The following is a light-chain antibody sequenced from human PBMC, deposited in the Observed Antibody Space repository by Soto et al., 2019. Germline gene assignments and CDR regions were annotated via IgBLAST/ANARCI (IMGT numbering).Light chain of an antibody. Sequence: EIVMTQSPATLSLSLGERATLSCRASQSISNNLAWYQQKPGQAPRLLIYGASSRATGLPGRFSGSGSGTEFTLTISSLRSEDFAVYYCQQYNDRPPYTFGQGTKLQIK. J-gene: IGKJ2*01. CDR2: GAS. CDR3: QQYNDRPPYT. CDR1: QSISNN. V-gene: IGKV3-15*01.